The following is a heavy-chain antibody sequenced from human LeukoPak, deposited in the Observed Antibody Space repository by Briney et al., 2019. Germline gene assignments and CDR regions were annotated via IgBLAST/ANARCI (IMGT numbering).Heavy chain of an antibody. V-gene: IGHV5-51*01. CDR2: INTGDSDT. Sequence: GEALKTSCNDSGYGFTSYWNGWGRHRPGKGLEWVGIINTGDSDTRYSPSFQGQVTISVDKSNNPAYLQWNSLRASDTAIYYCARRSYYGSGSYYTFDYWGQGTLVTVSS. CDR1: GYGFTSYW. CDR3: ARRSYYGSGSYYTFDY. J-gene: IGHJ4*02. D-gene: IGHD3-10*01.